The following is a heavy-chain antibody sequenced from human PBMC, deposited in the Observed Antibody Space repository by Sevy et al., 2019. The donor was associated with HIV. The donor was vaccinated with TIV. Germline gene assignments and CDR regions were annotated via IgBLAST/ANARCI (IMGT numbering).Heavy chain of an antibody. CDR2: IKEDGSEI. Sequence: GGSLRLSCAVSGFSLNKHWMSWVRQAPGKGLEWVANIKEDGSEIYYMDSVKGRFTISRDNAKNSLYLQMNSLRAEDTAVYYCARGGGATLIIVNTSYFDSWGQGTLVTVSS. J-gene: IGHJ4*02. CDR3: ARGGGATLIIVNTSYFDS. CDR1: GFSLNKHW. D-gene: IGHD3-22*01. V-gene: IGHV3-7*01.